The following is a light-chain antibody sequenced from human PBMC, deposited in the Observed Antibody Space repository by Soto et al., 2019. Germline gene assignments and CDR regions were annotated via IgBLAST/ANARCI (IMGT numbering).Light chain of an antibody. CDR2: AES. CDR3: QQCYSYPRT. J-gene: IGKJ1*01. CDR1: QRISTY. V-gene: IGKV1-39*01. Sequence: DIQMTQSPSTLSAGVGDRVTITCRASQRISTYLNWYQQKPGKAPTLLIYAESSLQSGVPSRFSGGGSGTDFTLTIDTLQPEDFATYFCQQCYSYPRTFGQGTKVEIK.